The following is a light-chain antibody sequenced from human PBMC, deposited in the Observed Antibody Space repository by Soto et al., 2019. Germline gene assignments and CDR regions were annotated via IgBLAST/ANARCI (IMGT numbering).Light chain of an antibody. V-gene: IGKV3-11*01. CDR3: QQRTNKFWT. CDR1: QSVSSY. J-gene: IGKJ1*01. Sequence: EIVLTQSPATLSLSPGERATLSCRASQSVSSYLAWYQQKPGQAPRLLIYDASTRATGIPARFSGSGSGTDFTLTISSLEPEDFAVYHCQQRTNKFWTFGQGTKVEIK. CDR2: DAS.